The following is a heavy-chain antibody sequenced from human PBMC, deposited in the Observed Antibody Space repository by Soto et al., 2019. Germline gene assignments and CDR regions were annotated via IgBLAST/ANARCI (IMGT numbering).Heavy chain of an antibody. CDR2: IRSKANSYAT. CDR3: TSTVTTSDY. J-gene: IGHJ4*02. CDR1: GFTFSGSA. V-gene: IGHV3-73*01. D-gene: IGHD4-17*01. Sequence: EVQLVESGGGLVQPGGSLKLSCAASGFTFSGSAMHWVRQASGKGLEWVGRIRSKANSYATAYAASVKGRFTISRDDSKITAYLQMNSLKTEDTAVYYCTSTVTTSDYWGQGTLVTVSS.